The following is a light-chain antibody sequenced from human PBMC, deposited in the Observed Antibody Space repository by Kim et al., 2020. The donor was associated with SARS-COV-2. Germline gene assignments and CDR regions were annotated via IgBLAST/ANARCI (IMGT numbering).Light chain of an antibody. CDR3: QHSYTSPYT. CDR1: QSISRC. J-gene: IGKJ2*01. Sequence: ASVGDRVTITCRASQSISRCLNWYQQKPGKVPKLLIYAASSLETGVPSRFSGSGSGTDFTLTISSLQPEDFATYYCQHSYTSPYTFGQGTKLEI. CDR2: AAS. V-gene: IGKV1-39*01.